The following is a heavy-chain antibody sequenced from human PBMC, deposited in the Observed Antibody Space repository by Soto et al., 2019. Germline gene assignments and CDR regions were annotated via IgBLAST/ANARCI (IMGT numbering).Heavy chain of an antibody. J-gene: IGHJ3*02. D-gene: IGHD1-7*01. CDR1: GDNVVRNDVA. CDR2: AYYRSKWNN. Sequence: SQTLSLTCAISGDNVVRNDVAWNWVRPSPSRGLERLGRAYYRSKWNNEYALPVKSRTTINLDTSKNQLSLQLYSVTPEHSAIYYCARGKNSAFDICRQGTMVSVSS. V-gene: IGHV6-1*01. CDR3: ARGKNSAFDI.